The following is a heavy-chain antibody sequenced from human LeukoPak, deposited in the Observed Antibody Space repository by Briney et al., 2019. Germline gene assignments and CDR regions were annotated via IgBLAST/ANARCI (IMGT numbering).Heavy chain of an antibody. CDR3: ARVAGIVGATTDFDY. J-gene: IGHJ4*02. CDR1: GGSISSSSYY. D-gene: IGHD1-26*01. V-gene: IGHV4-39*07. Sequence: SETLSLTCTVSGGSISSSSYYWGWIRQPPVKGLEWIGSIYYSGSTYYNPSLKSRVTISVDTSKNQFSLKLSSVTAADTAVYYCARVAGIVGATTDFDYWGQGTLVTVSS. CDR2: IYYSGST.